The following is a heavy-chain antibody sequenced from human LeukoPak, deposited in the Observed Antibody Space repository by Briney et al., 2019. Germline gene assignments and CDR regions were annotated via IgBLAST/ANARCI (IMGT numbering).Heavy chain of an antibody. J-gene: IGHJ5*02. CDR3: AREDDDYTNWFDP. V-gene: IGHV4-31*03. D-gene: IGHD4-17*01. CDR2: IYYSGST. CDR1: GGSISSGGYY. Sequence: SQTLSLTCTASGGSISSGGYYWSWIRQHPGKGLEWIGYIYYSGSTYCNPSLKSRVTISVDTSKNQFSLKLSSVTAADTAVYYCAREDDDYTNWFDPWGQGTLVTVSS.